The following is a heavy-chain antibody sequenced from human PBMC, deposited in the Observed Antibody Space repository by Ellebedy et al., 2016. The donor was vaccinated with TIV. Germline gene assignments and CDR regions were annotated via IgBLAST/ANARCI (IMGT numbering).Heavy chain of an antibody. CDR1: GFTFSSYS. Sequence: GESLKISCAASGFTFSSYSMNWVRQAPGTGLEWVSCISSSGTYIYYADSLKGRFTISRDSAKNSLYLQMNSLRAEDTAVYYCARGSGDLPFDYWGQGTLVTVSS. D-gene: IGHD4-17*01. CDR2: ISSSGTYI. V-gene: IGHV3-21*01. J-gene: IGHJ4*02. CDR3: ARGSGDLPFDY.